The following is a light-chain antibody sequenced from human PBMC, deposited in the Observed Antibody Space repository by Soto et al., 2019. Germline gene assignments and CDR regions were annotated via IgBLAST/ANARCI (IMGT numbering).Light chain of an antibody. CDR2: GAS. Sequence: IVLTQSSATQTLPLVQRDTLSCRARQNIRTYLRWYQQTPGQAPSLLIYGASSRATSIPDRFSGSWSGTDSPLTIRRLPHDDSAVYYCQQYGSPGTFGQGTKVDIK. V-gene: IGKV3-20*01. CDR1: QNIRTY. CDR3: QQYGSPGT. J-gene: IGKJ1*01.